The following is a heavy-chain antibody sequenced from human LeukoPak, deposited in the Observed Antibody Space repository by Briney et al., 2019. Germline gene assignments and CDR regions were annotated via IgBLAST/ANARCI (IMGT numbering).Heavy chain of an antibody. CDR1: GGSISSYY. CDR2: IYYSGST. Sequence: SETLSLTCTVSGGSISSYYGSWIRQPPGKGLEWIGYIYYSGSTNYNPSLKSRVTISVDTSKNQFSLKLSSVTAADTAVYYCGRPRARRYSSSWFEYWGQGTLVTVSS. CDR3: GRPRARRYSSSWFEY. V-gene: IGHV4-59*12. J-gene: IGHJ4*02. D-gene: IGHD6-13*01.